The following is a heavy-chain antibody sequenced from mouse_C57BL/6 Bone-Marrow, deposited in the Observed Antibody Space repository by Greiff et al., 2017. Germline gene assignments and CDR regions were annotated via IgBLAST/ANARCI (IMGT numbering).Heavy chain of an antibody. CDR3: AKNRAYGNFYFDY. CDR2: IWRGGST. D-gene: IGHD2-1*01. CDR1: GFSLTSYG. J-gene: IGHJ2*01. V-gene: IGHV2-5*01. Sequence: VKLQQSGPGLVQPSQSLSITCTVSGFSLTSYGVHWVRQSPGKGLEWLGVIWRGGSTDYNAAFMSRLSITKDNSKSQVFFKMNSLQADDTAIYYCAKNRAYGNFYFDYGGQGTTLTVSS.